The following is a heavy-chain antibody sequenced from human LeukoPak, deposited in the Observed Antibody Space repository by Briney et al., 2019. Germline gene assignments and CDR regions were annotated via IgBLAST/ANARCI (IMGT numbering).Heavy chain of an antibody. V-gene: IGHV1-2*06. D-gene: IGHD3-10*01. J-gene: IGHJ4*02. CDR1: GYTFTGYY. Sequence: ASVKVSCKASGYTFTGYYMHWVRRAPGQGLEWMGRINPNSGGTNYAQKFQGRVTMTRDTSISTAYMELSRLRSDDTAVYYCARDRELWFGELLSSIIDYWGQGTLVTVSS. CDR2: INPNSGGT. CDR3: ARDRELWFGELLSSIIDY.